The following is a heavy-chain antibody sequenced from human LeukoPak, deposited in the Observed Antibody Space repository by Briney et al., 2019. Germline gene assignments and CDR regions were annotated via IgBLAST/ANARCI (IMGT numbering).Heavy chain of an antibody. CDR1: GFTFSSSA. D-gene: IGHD3-10*01. J-gene: IGHJ5*02. V-gene: IGHV3-23*01. Sequence: PAGSLRLSCAASGFTFSSSAMSWVRQAPGKGLEWVSAISGSGGNTYYADSVKGRFTISRDNSKNTLYLQMNSLRAEDTALYYCAKDFSLGSHNWFDPWGQGTLVTASS. CDR3: AKDFSLGSHNWFDP. CDR2: ISGSGGNT.